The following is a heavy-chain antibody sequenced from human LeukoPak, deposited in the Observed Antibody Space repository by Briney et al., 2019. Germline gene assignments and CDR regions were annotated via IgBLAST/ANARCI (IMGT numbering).Heavy chain of an antibody. J-gene: IGHJ4*02. Sequence: ASVKVSCKASGYTFTSYGINWVRQAPGQGLEWMGWISAYNGNTNYAQKLQGRVTMTTDTSTSTAYMELRSLRPDDTAVYHRARGTYYAILTGFRTHRPFDYWGQGTLVTVSS. V-gene: IGHV1-18*01. D-gene: IGHD3-9*01. CDR2: ISAYNGNT. CDR3: ARGTYYAILTGFRTHRPFDY. CDR1: GYTFTSYG.